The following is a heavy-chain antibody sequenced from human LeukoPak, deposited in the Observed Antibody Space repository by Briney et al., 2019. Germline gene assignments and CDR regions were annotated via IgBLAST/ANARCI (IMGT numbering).Heavy chain of an antibody. J-gene: IGHJ4*02. Sequence: PGGSLRLSCAASGFTFSSYSMNWVRQAPGKGLEWVSYISSSSSTIYYADSVKGRFTICRDNAKNSLYLQMNSLRAEDTAVYSCARGQRRHIDMAPSFDYWGQGTLVTVSS. CDR1: GFTFSSYS. V-gene: IGHV3-48*04. D-gene: IGHD5-24*01. CDR2: ISSSSSTI. CDR3: ARGQRRHIDMAPSFDY.